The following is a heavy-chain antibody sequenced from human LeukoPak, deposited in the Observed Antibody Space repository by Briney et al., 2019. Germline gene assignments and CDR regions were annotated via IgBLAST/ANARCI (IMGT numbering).Heavy chain of an antibody. Sequence: GASVKVSCKASGYTFTSYGISWVRQAPGQGLEWMGWISAYNGNTNYAQKLQGRVTMTTDTSTSTAYMELRSLRSDDTAVYYCARVRTVVPAAIFGYWGQGTLVTVSS. J-gene: IGHJ4*02. CDR3: ARVRTVVPAAIFGY. CDR2: ISAYNGNT. CDR1: GYTFTSYG. V-gene: IGHV1-18*01. D-gene: IGHD2-2*01.